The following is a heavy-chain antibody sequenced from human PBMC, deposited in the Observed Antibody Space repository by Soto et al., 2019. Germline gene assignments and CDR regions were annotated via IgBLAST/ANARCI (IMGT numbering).Heavy chain of an antibody. Sequence: SVKGRFTISRDDAKNSLYLQMNSLTAEDTAVYYCARELEVALATLTLDYWGQGTLVTVSS. D-gene: IGHD2-15*01. CDR3: ARELEVALATLTLDY. V-gene: IGHV3-21*01. J-gene: IGHJ4*02.